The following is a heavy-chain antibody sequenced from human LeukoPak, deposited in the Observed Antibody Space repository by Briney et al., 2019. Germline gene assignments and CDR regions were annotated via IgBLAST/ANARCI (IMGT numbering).Heavy chain of an antibody. CDR3: ARAVSGRFDY. Sequence: PSETLSLTCTVSGGSISSYYWSWIRQPPGKGLEWIGYIYYSGSTNYNPSLKSRVTMSVDTSKNQFSLKLSSVTAADTAIYYCARAVSGRFDYWGQGTLVTVSS. CDR1: GGSISSYY. J-gene: IGHJ4*02. CDR2: IYYSGST. D-gene: IGHD6-19*01. V-gene: IGHV4-59*08.